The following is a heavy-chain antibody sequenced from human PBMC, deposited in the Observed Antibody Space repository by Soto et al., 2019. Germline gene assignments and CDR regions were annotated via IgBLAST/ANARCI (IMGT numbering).Heavy chain of an antibody. V-gene: IGHV3-30*18. CDR1: GFTFSSYG. CDR2: ISYDGSNK. Sequence: GGSLRLSCAASGFTFSSYGMHWVRQAPGKGLEWVAVISYDGSNKYYADSVKGRFTISRDNSKNTLYLQMNSLRAEDTAVYYCTKISEYYFDSWGLGTLVTAPQ. D-gene: IGHD6-19*01. CDR3: TKISEYYFDS. J-gene: IGHJ4*02.